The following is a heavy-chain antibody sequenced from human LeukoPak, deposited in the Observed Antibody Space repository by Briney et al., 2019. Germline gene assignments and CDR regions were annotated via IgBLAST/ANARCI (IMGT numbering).Heavy chain of an antibody. Sequence: GESLKISCKGSGYSFTSYWIAWVRQVPGKGLEWMGIICPGDSDTRYSPSFQGQVTISADKSISTAYLQWSSLKASDTAMYYCAAAGTPNYFDYWGQGTLVTVSS. CDR1: GYSFTSYW. CDR3: AAAGTPNYFDY. D-gene: IGHD6-13*01. CDR2: ICPGDSDT. J-gene: IGHJ4*02. V-gene: IGHV5-51*01.